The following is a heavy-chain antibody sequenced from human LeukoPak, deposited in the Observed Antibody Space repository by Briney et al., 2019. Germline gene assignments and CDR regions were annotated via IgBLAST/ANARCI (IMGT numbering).Heavy chain of an antibody. CDR1: GFSFSNYW. CDR3: AKEIVVVPAAPPGNY. V-gene: IGHV3-23*01. Sequence: PGGSLRLSCAASGFSFSNYWMNWVRQAPGKGLEWVSAISGSGGSTYYADSVKGRFTISRDNSKNTLYLQMNSLRAEDTAVYYCAKEIVVVPAAPPGNYWGQGTLVTVSS. CDR2: ISGSGGST. J-gene: IGHJ4*02. D-gene: IGHD2-2*01.